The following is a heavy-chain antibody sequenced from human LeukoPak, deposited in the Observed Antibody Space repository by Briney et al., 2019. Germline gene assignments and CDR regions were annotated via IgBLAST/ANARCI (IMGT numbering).Heavy chain of an antibody. J-gene: IGHJ4*02. CDR1: GFTFSSYE. CDR2: ISSNGSTI. CDR3: ARAPGGYCGGDCYSGVFFDY. Sequence: PGGSLRLSCAASGFTFSSYEMNWVRQAPGKGLEWVSYISSNGSTIYYADSVKGRFTISRDNAKNSLYLQMNSLRAEDTAVYYCARAPGGYCGGDCYSGVFFDYWGQGTLVTVSS. D-gene: IGHD2-21*02. V-gene: IGHV3-48*03.